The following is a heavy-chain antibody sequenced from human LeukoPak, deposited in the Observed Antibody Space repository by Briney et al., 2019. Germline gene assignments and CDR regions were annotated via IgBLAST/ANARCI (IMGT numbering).Heavy chain of an antibody. CDR3: ARGGRYSFGDFDS. J-gene: IGHJ4*02. CDR1: GGSISSSSYY. V-gene: IGHV4-61*03. Sequence: PSETLSLTCTVSGGSISSSSYYWSWIRQPPGKGLEWIGYIYNTGTTNYNPSLKSRVTISIDTSKNHFSLRLSSVTAADTAVYYCARGGRYSFGDFDSWGQGSLVTVSS. CDR2: IYNTGTT. D-gene: IGHD5-18*01.